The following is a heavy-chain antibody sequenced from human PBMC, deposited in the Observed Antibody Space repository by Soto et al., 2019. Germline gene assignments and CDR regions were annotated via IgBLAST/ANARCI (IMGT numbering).Heavy chain of an antibody. J-gene: IGHJ6*02. V-gene: IGHV1-3*01. D-gene: IGHD4-17*01. CDR3: ARDDYADYAYYYGMDV. CDR2: INAGNGNT. CDR1: GYTFTSYA. Sequence: ASVKVSCKASGYTFTSYAMHWVRQAPGQRLEWMGWINAGNGNTKYSQKFQGRVTITRDTSASTAYMELSSLRSEDTAVYYCARDDYADYAYYYGMDVWGQGTTVTVSS.